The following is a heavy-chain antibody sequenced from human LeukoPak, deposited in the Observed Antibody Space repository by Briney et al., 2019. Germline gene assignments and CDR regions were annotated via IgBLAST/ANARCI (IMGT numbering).Heavy chain of an antibody. CDR1: RFSFNKYD. D-gene: IGHD3-22*01. CDR3: AKGSYYDSSGSFYFDY. Sequence: GGSLRLSCAVSRFSFNKYDMHWVRQAPGKGLEWVSGISGSGDNTYYADSVKGRFTISRDNSKNTLYVQVNSLGTEDTAAYYCAKGSYYDSSGSFYFDYWGQGTLVTVSS. J-gene: IGHJ4*02. V-gene: IGHV3-23*01. CDR2: ISGSGDNT.